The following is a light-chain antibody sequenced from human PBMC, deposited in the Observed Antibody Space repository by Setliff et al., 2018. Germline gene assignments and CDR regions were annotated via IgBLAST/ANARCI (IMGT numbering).Light chain of an antibody. V-gene: IGLV2-8*01. J-gene: IGLJ1*01. CDR1: SSDVGGYNY. Sequence: QSALTQPPSASGSPGQSVTISCTGTSSDVGGYNYVSWYQQHPGNAPKLMIYEVSKRPSGVPDRFSGSKSGNTASLTVSGLQAEAEADYYCSSYAGSNNPYVFGTGTKVTVL. CDR2: EVS. CDR3: SSYAGSNNPYV.